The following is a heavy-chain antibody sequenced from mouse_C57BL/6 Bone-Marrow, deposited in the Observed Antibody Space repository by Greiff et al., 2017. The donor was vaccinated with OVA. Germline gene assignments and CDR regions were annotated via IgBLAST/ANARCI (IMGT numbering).Heavy chain of an antibody. CDR2: IYPGSGST. J-gene: IGHJ4*01. D-gene: IGHD2-12*01. CDR1: GYTFTSYW. CDR3: LTTEYYYAMDY. Sequence: VKLQQPGAELVKPGASVKMSCKASGYTFTSYWITWVKQRPGQGLEWIGEIYPGSGSTNYNEKFKSKATLTVDTSSSTAYMQLSSLTSEDSAVYYCLTTEYYYAMDYWGQGTSVTVSS. V-gene: IGHV1-55*01.